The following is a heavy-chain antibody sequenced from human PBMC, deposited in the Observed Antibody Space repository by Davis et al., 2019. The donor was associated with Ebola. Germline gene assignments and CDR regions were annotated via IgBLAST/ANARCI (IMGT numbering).Heavy chain of an antibody. V-gene: IGHV4-34*01. CDR2: INHSGST. CDR3: ARVGGYGEYPTVYYFDY. CDR1: GGPFSGYY. J-gene: IGHJ4*02. Sequence: MPSETLSLTCAVYGGPFSGYYWSWIRQPPGKGLEWSGEINHSGSTNYNPSLKSRVTTSVDTSKSHFSLKLSSVTAADTAVYFCARVGGYGEYPTVYYFDYWGQGTQLTVSS. D-gene: IGHD4-17*01.